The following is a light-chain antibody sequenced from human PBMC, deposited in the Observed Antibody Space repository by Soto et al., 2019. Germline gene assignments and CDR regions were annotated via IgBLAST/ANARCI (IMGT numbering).Light chain of an antibody. Sequence: QSALTQPASVSGSPGQSIAISCTGTSSDVGAYNYVSWYQQDAGKAPKLIIFDVDNRPSGVSDRFSGSKSGYTASLTISGLQAQDEADYYCCSYTTSNLYVFGTGTKVTVL. CDR1: SSDVGAYNY. J-gene: IGLJ1*01. CDR2: DVD. V-gene: IGLV2-14*03. CDR3: CSYTTSNLYV.